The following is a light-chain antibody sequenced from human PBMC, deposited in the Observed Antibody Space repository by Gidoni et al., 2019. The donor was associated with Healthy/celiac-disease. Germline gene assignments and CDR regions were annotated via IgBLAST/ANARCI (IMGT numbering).Light chain of an antibody. V-gene: IGKV3-20*01. CDR2: GAS. CDR3: QQYGSSLALT. J-gene: IGKJ4*01. CDR1: QSVSSSY. Sequence: EIVLTQSPGTLSLSPGERATLSCRASQSVSSSYLAWYQQKPGQAPRLLIYGASSRATGIPDRFSGRVSGTDFSLTIRRLEPEDFAVYYCQQYGSSLALTFGGGTKVEIK.